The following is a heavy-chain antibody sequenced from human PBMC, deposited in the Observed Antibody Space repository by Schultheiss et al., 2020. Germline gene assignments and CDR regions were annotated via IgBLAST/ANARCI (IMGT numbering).Heavy chain of an antibody. D-gene: IGHD6-19*01. Sequence: SETLSLTCTVSGGSISSGSYYWSWIRQPAGKGLEWIGSIYYSGSTYYNPSLKSRVTISVDTSKNQFSLKLNSVTAADTAVYYCARGSVAGTMREYYFDYWGQGTLVTVSS. CDR3: ARGSVAGTMREYYFDY. CDR1: GGSISSGSYY. J-gene: IGHJ4*02. V-gene: IGHV4-39*01. CDR2: IYYSGST.